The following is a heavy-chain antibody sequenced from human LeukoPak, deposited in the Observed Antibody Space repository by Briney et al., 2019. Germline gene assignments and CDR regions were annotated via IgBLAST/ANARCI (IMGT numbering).Heavy chain of an antibody. V-gene: IGHV1-24*01. Sequence: ASVKVSCKASGYTLTELSTHWVRQAPGKGLEWMGGFDPESGETIYAQKFQGRVTMTEDTSTDTAYMELRSLRSEDTAVYYCAAGADYDIMPYWGQGTLVTVSS. J-gene: IGHJ4*02. CDR2: FDPESGET. CDR1: GYTLTELS. D-gene: IGHD3-9*01. CDR3: AAGADYDIMPY.